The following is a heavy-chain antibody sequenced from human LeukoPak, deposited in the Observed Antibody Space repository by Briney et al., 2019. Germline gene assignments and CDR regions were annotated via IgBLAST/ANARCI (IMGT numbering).Heavy chain of an antibody. Sequence: GGSLRLSCEASGFTFDNYWMSWVRQAPGKGLEWVANIKQDGSEKYYVDSVKGRFTISRDNAKNSLFLQMNSLGAEDTAVYYCAVYSSGWYNTLDIWGQGTMVTVSS. CDR3: AVYSSGWYNTLDI. V-gene: IGHV3-7*01. CDR1: GFTFDNYW. J-gene: IGHJ3*02. D-gene: IGHD6-19*01. CDR2: IKQDGSEK.